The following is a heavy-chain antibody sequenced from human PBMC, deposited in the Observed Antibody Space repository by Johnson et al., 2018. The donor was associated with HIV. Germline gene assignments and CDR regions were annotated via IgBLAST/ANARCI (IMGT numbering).Heavy chain of an antibody. D-gene: IGHD6-13*01. CDR2: IRYDGSNN. J-gene: IGHJ3*02. Sequence: QVQVVESGGGVVQPGGSLRLSCAASGFIFDSYGMHWVRQAPGKGLEWVAFIRYDGSNNFYIESVKGRFTIPRENAKNSLYLQMNSLRAGDTAVYYCARSSSTAAPGRDAFDIWGQGTMVTVSS. CDR3: ARSSSTAAPGRDAFDI. CDR1: GFIFDSYG. V-gene: IGHV3-30*02.